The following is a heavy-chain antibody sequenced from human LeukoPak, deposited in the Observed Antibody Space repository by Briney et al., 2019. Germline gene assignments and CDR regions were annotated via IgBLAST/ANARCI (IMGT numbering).Heavy chain of an antibody. Sequence: SVKVSCKASEGTFSSYAISWVRQAPGQGLEWMGRIIPIFGTANYAQKFQGRVTITTDESTSTAYMELSSLRSEDTAVYYCASAALAGGIAAAGTDYWGQGTLVTVSS. J-gene: IGHJ4*02. CDR2: IIPIFGTA. CDR1: EGTFSSYA. D-gene: IGHD6-13*01. V-gene: IGHV1-69*05. CDR3: ASAALAGGIAAAGTDY.